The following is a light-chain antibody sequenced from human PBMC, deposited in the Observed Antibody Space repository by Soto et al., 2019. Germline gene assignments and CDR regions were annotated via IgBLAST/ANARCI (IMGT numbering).Light chain of an antibody. Sequence: EIVLTQSPGTLSLSPGDRATLSCRASQTVGRNFLAWYQQKPGQAPRLLIHGASIRATGVPDRFSGSASGTDFILTISRLEPEDFAVYYCQEYASVPLTFGGGTKVEIK. CDR3: QEYASVPLT. CDR2: GAS. J-gene: IGKJ4*01. V-gene: IGKV3-20*01. CDR1: QTVGRNF.